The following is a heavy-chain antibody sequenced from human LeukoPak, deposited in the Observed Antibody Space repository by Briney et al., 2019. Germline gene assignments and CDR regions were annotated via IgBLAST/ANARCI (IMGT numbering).Heavy chain of an antibody. CDR3: ARGVWSYDSSGYSTYRFDY. D-gene: IGHD3-22*01. V-gene: IGHV1-8*03. J-gene: IGHJ4*02. CDR2: MNPNSGNT. Sequence: GASVKVSCKASGYTFTSYDINWVRQATGQGLEWMGWMNPNSGNTGYAQKFQGRVTITRNTSISTAYMELSSLRSEDTAVYYCARGVWSYDSSGYSTYRFDYWGQGTLVTVSS. CDR1: GYTFTSYD.